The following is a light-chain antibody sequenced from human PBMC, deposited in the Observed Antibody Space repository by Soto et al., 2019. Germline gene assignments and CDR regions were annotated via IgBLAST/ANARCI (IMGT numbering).Light chain of an antibody. Sequence: QSALTQPASVTGSPGQSITISCTGTSSDVGGYNYVSWYQQHPGKAPKLMIYDVSSRPSGVSNRFSGSKSGNTASLTISGLQAEDEPDYYCSSYTTTSTLLVFGGGTKVTVL. V-gene: IGLV2-14*01. J-gene: IGLJ3*02. CDR3: SSYTTTSTLLV. CDR1: SSDVGGYNY. CDR2: DVS.